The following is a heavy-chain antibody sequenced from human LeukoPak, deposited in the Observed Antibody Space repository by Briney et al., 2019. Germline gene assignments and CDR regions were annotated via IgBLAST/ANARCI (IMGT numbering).Heavy chain of an antibody. J-gene: IGHJ3*02. CDR3: ASHSGWLRPDAFDI. CDR1: GGSISSSNW. CDR2: IYHSGST. Sequence: SETLSLTCTVSGGSISSSNWWSWVRQAPGKGLEWIGEIYHSGSTNYNPSLKSRVTISVDKSKNQFSLKLSSVTAADTAVYYCASHSGWLRPDAFDIWGQGTMVTVSS. D-gene: IGHD6-19*01. V-gene: IGHV4-4*02.